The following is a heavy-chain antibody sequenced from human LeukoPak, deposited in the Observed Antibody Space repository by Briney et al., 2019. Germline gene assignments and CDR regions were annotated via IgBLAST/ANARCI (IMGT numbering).Heavy chain of an antibody. CDR1: GFTFSNYA. Sequence: GGSLRLPCAASGFTFSNYAMSWVRQAPGKGLEWVSAISGSGDSTFYTDSVKGRFTISRDNSKNTLYLQMKSLRAEDTAVYYCAELGITMIGGVWGKGTTVTISS. CDR2: ISGSGDST. J-gene: IGHJ6*03. CDR3: AELGITMIGGV. D-gene: IGHD3-10*02. V-gene: IGHV3-23*01.